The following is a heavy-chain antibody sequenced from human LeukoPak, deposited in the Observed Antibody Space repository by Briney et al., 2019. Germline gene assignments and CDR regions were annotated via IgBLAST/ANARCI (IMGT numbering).Heavy chain of an antibody. CDR3: AKGPGGLTNWFDP. CDR2: IRYDGSNK. Sequence: GGSLRLSCAASGFTFSSYGMHWVRQAPGKGLEWVAFIRYDGSNKYYADSVKGRFTISRDNSKNTPYLQMNSLRAEDTAVYYCAKGPGGLTNWFDPWGQGTLVTVSS. D-gene: IGHD2-8*02. J-gene: IGHJ5*02. V-gene: IGHV3-30*02. CDR1: GFTFSSYG.